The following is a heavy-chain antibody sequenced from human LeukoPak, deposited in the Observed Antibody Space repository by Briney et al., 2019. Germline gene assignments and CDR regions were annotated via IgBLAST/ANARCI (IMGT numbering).Heavy chain of an antibody. D-gene: IGHD3-10*01. V-gene: IGHV1-2*04. J-gene: IGHJ5*02. CDR1: GYTFTGYY. CDR3: ARSTMVRGVIDWFDP. Sequence: ASVKVSCKASGYTFTGYYMHWVRQAPGQGLEWMGWINPNSGGTNYAQKFQGWVTMTRDTSISTAYMELSRLRSDDTAVYYCARSTMVRGVIDWFDPWGQGTLVTVSS. CDR2: INPNSGGT.